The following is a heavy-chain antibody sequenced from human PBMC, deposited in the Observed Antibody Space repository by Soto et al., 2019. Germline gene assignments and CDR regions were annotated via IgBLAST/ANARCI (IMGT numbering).Heavy chain of an antibody. V-gene: IGHV6-1*01. CDR3: ARRLYGSSWSLPFDY. CDR2: TYHRSKWYN. CDR1: GDSVSSNSAA. D-gene: IGHD6-13*01. Sequence: SQTLSLTCAISGDSVSSNSAAWNWIRQSPSRGLEWLGRTYHRSKWYNDYAVSVKGRITINPDTSKNQFSLQLDSVTPEDTAVYYCARRLYGSSWSLPFDYWGQGTLVTVSS. J-gene: IGHJ4*02.